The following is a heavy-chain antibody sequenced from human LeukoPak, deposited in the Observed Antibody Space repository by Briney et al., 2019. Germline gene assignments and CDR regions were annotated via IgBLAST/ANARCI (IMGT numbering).Heavy chain of an antibody. J-gene: IGHJ4*02. CDR3: AKYGNSGWVIDN. V-gene: IGHV4-59*08. CDR2: IYYTGGT. CDR1: GGSIGSDY. D-gene: IGHD6-19*01. Sequence: PSETLSLTCTVSGGSIGSDYWTWIRQPPGKGLEYIGYIYYTGGTNYNPSLKSRVTISVDTSKKQFSLKLSSVTAADNAVYFCAKYGNSGWVIDNWGQGTLVTVSS.